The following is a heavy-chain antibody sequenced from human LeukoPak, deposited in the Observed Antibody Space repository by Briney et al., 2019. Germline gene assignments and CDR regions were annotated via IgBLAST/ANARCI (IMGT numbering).Heavy chain of an antibody. V-gene: IGHV3-13*01. J-gene: IGHJ3*02. CDR3: ARGADWFDAFDI. CDR2: IGTAGDT. D-gene: IGHD3-9*01. Sequence: GGSLRLSCAASGFTFSSYDMHWVRQATGKGLEWVSAIGTAGDTYYPGSVKGRFTISRENAKNSLHLQMNSLRAGDTAVYYCARGADWFDAFDIWGQGTMVTVSS. CDR1: GFTFSSYD.